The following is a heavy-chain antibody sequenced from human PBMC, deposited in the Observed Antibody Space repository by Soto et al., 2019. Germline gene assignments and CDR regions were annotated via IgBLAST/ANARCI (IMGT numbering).Heavy chain of an antibody. J-gene: IGHJ4*02. V-gene: IGHV4-34*01. Sequence: SETLSLTCAVYGGSFSGYYWSWIRQPPGKGLEWIGEINHSGSTYYNPSLESRVTISVDKSKNQFSLKLMSLSAADTAVYYCGRLEGLATISYYFDCWGQGALVTVSS. D-gene: IGHD3-9*01. CDR2: INHSGST. CDR1: GGSFSGYY. CDR3: GRLEGLATISYYFDC.